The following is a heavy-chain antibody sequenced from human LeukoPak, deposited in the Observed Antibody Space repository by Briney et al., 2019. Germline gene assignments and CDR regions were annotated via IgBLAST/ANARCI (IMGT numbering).Heavy chain of an antibody. CDR1: GFTFSSYA. CDR3: AKDPLGGDCSSTSCYVLRPFDF. J-gene: IGHJ4*02. D-gene: IGHD2-2*01. CDR2: ISGSGGST. V-gene: IGHV3-23*01. Sequence: GGSLRLSCAASGFTFSSYAMSWVRQAPGKGLEWVSTISGSGGSTYYADSVGGRFTISRDNSKNTLYLQMNTLRAEDTAVYYCAKDPLGGDCSSTSCYVLRPFDFWGQGTLVTVSS.